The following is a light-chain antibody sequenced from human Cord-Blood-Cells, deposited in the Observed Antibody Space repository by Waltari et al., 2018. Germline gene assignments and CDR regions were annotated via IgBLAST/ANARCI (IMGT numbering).Light chain of an antibody. CDR1: STRSYY. V-gene: IGLV3-19*01. CDR2: GKN. Sequence: SSELTQAPAVSVALGQTVRITCQGDSTRSYYASWYQQKPGQAPVLVIYGKNNRPAGIPDRFSGSSSGNTASLTITGAQAEDEADYYCNSRDSSGNHLVFGGGTKLTVL. CDR3: NSRDSSGNHLV. J-gene: IGLJ3*02.